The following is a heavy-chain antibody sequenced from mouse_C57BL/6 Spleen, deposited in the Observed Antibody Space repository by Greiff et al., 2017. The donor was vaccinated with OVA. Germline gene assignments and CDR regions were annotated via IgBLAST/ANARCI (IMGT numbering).Heavy chain of an antibody. D-gene: IGHD3-2*02. CDR1: GYTFTSYW. Sequence: QVQLQQPGAELVRPGSSVKLSCKASGYTFTSYWMHWVKQRPIQGLEWIGNIDPSDSETHYNQKFKDKATLTVDKSSSTAYMQLSSLTSEDSAVYYCAREDSPGYGFAYWGQGTLVTVSA. CDR3: AREDSPGYGFAY. CDR2: IDPSDSET. J-gene: IGHJ3*01. V-gene: IGHV1-52*01.